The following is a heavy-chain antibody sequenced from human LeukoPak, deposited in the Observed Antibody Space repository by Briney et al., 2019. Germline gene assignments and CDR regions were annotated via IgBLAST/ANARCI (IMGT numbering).Heavy chain of an antibody. V-gene: IGHV4-4*07. J-gene: IGHJ3*02. D-gene: IGHD1-26*01. CDR2: VYRSGNT. Sequence: SETLSLTCSVSGGSISTYYWSWIRQPAGKGLEWIGRVYRSGNTNYNPSLQSRVTMSVDTSKNQISLRLRSVTAADTAVYYCARQGSGGRAFDIWGQGTMVTVSS. CDR1: GGSISTYY. CDR3: ARQGSGGRAFDI.